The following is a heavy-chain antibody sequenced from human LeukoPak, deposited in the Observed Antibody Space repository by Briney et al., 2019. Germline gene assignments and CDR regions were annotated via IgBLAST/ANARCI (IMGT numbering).Heavy chain of an antibody. CDR3: ARGHPMYLDY. V-gene: IGHV4-31*03. CDR2: IYYSGST. D-gene: IGHD2-2*01. CDR1: GGSINSGGYY. Sequence: SSETLSLTCTVSGGSINSGGYYWSWIRQHPGKGLEWIGYIYYSGSTYYNPSLKSRVTISVDTSKNQFSLKLSSVTAADTAVYYCARGHPMYLDYWGQGTLATVSS. J-gene: IGHJ4*02.